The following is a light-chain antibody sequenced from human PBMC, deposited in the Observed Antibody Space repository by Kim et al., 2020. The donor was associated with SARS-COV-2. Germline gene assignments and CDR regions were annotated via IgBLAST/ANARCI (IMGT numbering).Light chain of an antibody. Sequence: SYELTQPLSVSVALGQTATIPCGGNNIENKNVHWYHRRPGQAPVLVMYRVKKRPSGIPERLSGSNSGNTATMTSSRVEAGDEGDYYCQVWDSRTVVFGGGTQLTVL. J-gene: IGLJ2*01. CDR2: RVK. CDR3: QVWDSRTVV. V-gene: IGLV3-9*01. CDR1: NIENKN.